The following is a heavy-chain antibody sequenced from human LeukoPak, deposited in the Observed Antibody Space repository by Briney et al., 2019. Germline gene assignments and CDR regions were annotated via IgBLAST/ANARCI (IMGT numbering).Heavy chain of an antibody. CDR3: AAWGLYNF. J-gene: IGHJ4*02. D-gene: IGHD7-27*01. V-gene: IGHV3-7*01. CDR2: INLRGGAS. CDR1: GFSLSDYW. Sequence: GGSLRLSCAASGFSLSDYWMNWVRQAPGKGLEWVASINLRGGASLYVDSVRGRFTISRDNAKNSLYLQMSSLKVEDTAVYYCAAWGLYNFWGQGTLVTVSS.